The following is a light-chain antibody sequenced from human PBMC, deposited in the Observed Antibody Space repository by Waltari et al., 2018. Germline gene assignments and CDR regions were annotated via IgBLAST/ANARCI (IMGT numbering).Light chain of an antibody. J-gene: IGLJ3*02. CDR1: ARDVAFYNY. Sequence: QSALTQPASVSGSPGQSITISCTGTARDVAFYNYVPWYQQHPGKAPKVIIYDVSERPSGVSNRFSGSKSGNTAYLTISWLQAEDEADYYCNSYTGSSSWVFGGGTKLTV. CDR3: NSYTGSSSWV. CDR2: DVS. V-gene: IGLV2-14*03.